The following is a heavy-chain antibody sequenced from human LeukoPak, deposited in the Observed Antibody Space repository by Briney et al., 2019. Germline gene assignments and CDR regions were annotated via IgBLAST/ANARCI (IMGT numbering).Heavy chain of an antibody. CDR1: GYTLTTYD. CDR2: MNPNSDQR. J-gene: IGHJ4*02. V-gene: IGHV1-8*01. CDR3: ARGLGPRTNYYYLGY. Sequence: ASVTVSCEASGYTLTTYDMNWVRQAPGQGLEWVGWMNPNSDQRAFAQKFQGRITMTRDTSISTSYMELSSLTSEDTAVYYCARGLGPRTNYYYLGYWGQGTLLIVSS. D-gene: IGHD5-24*01.